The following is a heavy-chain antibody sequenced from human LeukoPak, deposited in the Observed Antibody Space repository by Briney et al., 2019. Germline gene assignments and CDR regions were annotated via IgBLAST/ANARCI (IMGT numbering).Heavy chain of an antibody. D-gene: IGHD2-21*02. Sequence: PGGSLRLSCAASGFPFSTYSMHWVRQPPGKGLMRISRISPDGSSRSYADSVKGRFIISRDNAKNTLSLQTTSLTADDTAVFYCARDGGLLPDTWGKGTLVIVSS. CDR2: ISPDGSSR. CDR3: ARDGGLLPDT. CDR1: GFPFSTYS. V-gene: IGHV3-74*01. J-gene: IGHJ4*02.